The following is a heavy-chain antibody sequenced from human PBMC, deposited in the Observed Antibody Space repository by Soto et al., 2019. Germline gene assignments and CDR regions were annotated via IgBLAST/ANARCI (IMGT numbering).Heavy chain of an antibody. D-gene: IGHD3-10*01. V-gene: IGHV1-24*01. CDR2: FDPEDGET. Sequence: QVQLVQSGAEVKKPGASVKVSCKVSGYTLTELSMHWVRQAPGKGLEWMGGFDPEDGETIYAQKFQGRVTMTEDTSRNKAYMGGSSLKSGERALYSCEPFASGYYYGWGSSNPRSSALWARGPRFPLSS. CDR1: GYTLTELS. J-gene: IGHJ2*01. CDR3: EPFASGYYYGWGSSNPRSSAL.